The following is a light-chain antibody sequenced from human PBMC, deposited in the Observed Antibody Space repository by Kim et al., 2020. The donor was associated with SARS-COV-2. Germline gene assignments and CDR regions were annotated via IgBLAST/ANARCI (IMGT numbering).Light chain of an antibody. CDR2: DTD. J-gene: IGKJ4*01. Sequence: LSPGESATLSCRASQSGRNYFAWYRQKPGQAPTLLIYDTDNRATGIPTRFSGSGFGTDFTLSISNLEPEDFAVYYCQQRSSWPLTFGGGTKVDIK. V-gene: IGKV3-11*01. CDR1: QSGRNY. CDR3: QQRSSWPLT.